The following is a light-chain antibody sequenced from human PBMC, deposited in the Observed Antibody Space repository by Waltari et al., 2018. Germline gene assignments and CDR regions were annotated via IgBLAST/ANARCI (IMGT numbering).Light chain of an antibody. CDR1: NIGSKS. V-gene: IGLV3-21*02. J-gene: IGLJ2*01. Sequence: SAVRTQPPSISVAPGQTAQITCGGRNIGSKSVHWYQQRPGQAPQLLVFDDSARPSGIPDRFAGSHSEDTATLTISRVEAGDEADYYCQVWDTGSDHPVIFGGGTKLTVL. CDR2: DDS. CDR3: QVWDTGSDHPVI.